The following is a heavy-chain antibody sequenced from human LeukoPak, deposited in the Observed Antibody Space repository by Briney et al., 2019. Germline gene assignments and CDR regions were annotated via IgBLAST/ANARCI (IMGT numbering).Heavy chain of an antibody. V-gene: IGHV3-23*01. CDR3: AKVLSSGVSAPQAFDF. CDR2: ISASGAGT. D-gene: IGHD6-6*01. J-gene: IGHJ3*01. Sequence: GGSLRLSCVASGFTFSDYAMNWVRQAPGKGPEWVSGISASGAGTYYADSVKGRFTISRDNFQNTLYLQMNSLGAEDTAVYYCAKVLSSGVSAPQAFDFWGQGTMVTVSS. CDR1: GFTFSDYA.